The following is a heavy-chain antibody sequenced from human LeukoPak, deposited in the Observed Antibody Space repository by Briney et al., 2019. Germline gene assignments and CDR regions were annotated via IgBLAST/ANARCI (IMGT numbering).Heavy chain of an antibody. D-gene: IGHD6-19*01. V-gene: IGHV3-7*01. Sequence: GGSLRLSCAASGFTFSNAWMSWVRQAPGKGLEWVANIKQDGSEKYYVDSVKGRFTISRDNAKNSLYLQMNSLRAEDTAVYYCASGWYYFDYWGQGTLVTVSS. CDR2: IKQDGSEK. J-gene: IGHJ4*02. CDR1: GFTFSNAW. CDR3: ASGWYYFDY.